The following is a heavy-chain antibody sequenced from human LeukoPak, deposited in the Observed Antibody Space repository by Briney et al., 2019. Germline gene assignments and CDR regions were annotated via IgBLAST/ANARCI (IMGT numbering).Heavy chain of an antibody. Sequence: GGSLRLSCAASGFTFSSYAMHWVRQAPGKGLEWVAVISYDGSNKYYADSVKGRFAISRDNSKNTLYLQINSLRAEDTAVYYCANDLADYWGQGTLVTVSS. D-gene: IGHD3-16*01. V-gene: IGHV3-30-3*02. CDR3: ANDLADY. CDR1: GFTFSSYA. CDR2: ISYDGSNK. J-gene: IGHJ4*02.